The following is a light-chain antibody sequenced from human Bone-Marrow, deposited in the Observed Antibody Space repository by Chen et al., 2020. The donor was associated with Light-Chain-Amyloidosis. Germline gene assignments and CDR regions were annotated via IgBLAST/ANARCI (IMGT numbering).Light chain of an antibody. CDR1: SLRSYS. CDR2: GKN. CDR3: NSRDSSGNHLV. J-gene: IGLJ2*01. V-gene: IGLV3-19*01. Sequence: SSELTQDPAVSVALGQTVRITCQGDSLRSYSAIWYQQKPGQAPVLVIYGKNNRPSGIPDRFSGSSSGNTASLTITGAQAEDEADYYCNSRDSSGNHLVFGGGTKLTVL.